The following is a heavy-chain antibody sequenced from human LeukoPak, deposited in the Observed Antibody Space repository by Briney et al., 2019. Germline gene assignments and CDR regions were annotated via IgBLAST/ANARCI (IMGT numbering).Heavy chain of an antibody. V-gene: IGHV1-8*01. J-gene: IGHJ5*02. D-gene: IGHD2-2*01. Sequence: GASVKVSCKASGYTFTSYDINWVRQATGQGLEWMGWMNPNSGNTGYAQKFQGRVTMTRNTSISTAYMELSSLRSEDTAEYYCARRMGFPQNYIVVVPAAIWLWGNWFDPWGQGTLVTVSS. CDR2: MNPNSGNT. CDR1: GYTFTSYD. CDR3: ARRMGFPQNYIVVVPAAIWLWGNWFDP.